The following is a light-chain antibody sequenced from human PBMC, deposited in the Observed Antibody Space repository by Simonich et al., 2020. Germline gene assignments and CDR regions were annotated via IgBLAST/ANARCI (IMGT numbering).Light chain of an antibody. V-gene: IGLV4-69*01. J-gene: IGLJ3*02. CDR3: QTWGTGIV. Sequence: QLVLTQSPSASASLGASVKLTCTRSSGPARYALAWHQQQPEKGPRYLMKLNSDGSHSKGDGIPDLFSGSSAGAERYLTLSSLQSEDEADYYCQTWGTGIVFGGGTKLTVL. CDR1: SGPARYA. CDR2: LNSDGSH.